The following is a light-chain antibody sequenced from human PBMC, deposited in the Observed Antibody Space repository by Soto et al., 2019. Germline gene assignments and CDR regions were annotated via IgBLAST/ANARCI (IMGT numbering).Light chain of an antibody. V-gene: IGKV3-15*01. CDR3: NQYNKWPPWT. CDR2: GAS. CDR1: QSVSSN. J-gene: IGKJ1*01. Sequence: EIVMTQSPATLSVSPGDRATLSCRASQSVSSNLAWYQQKPGQAPRLLIYGASTRANGIPARFSGSGSGTEFTLTISSLQSEDFAIYYCNQYNKWPPWTFGQGTKVEIK.